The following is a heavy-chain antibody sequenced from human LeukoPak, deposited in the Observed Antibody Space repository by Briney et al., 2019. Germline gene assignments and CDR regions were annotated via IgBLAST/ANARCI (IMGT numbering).Heavy chain of an antibody. CDR1: GFTFSSYS. CDR2: IYSGGST. V-gene: IGHV3-21*01. J-gene: IGHJ4*02. Sequence: KPGGSLRLSCAASGFTFSSYSMNWVRQAPGKGLEWVALIYSGGSTNYGDSVKGRFTISRDNAKNSLYLQMNSLRAEDTAVYYCARFPYYDFWSGYYTEGRWDYWGQGTLVTVSS. CDR3: ARFPYYDFWSGYYTEGRWDY. D-gene: IGHD3-3*01.